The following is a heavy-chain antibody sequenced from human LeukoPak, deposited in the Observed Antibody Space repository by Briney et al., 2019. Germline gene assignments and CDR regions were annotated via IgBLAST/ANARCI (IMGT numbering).Heavy chain of an antibody. Sequence: PGGSLRLSCAASGFTFISYNMNWVRQAPGKGLEWVSDISSSGSTIYFADSVKGRFTISRDNAKNSLYLKMNSLRDEDTAVYYCARLEYYYVSGNYYKLFDYWGQGTLVTVCS. CDR3: ARLEYYYVSGNYYKLFDY. J-gene: IGHJ4*02. CDR1: GFTFISYN. CDR2: ISSSGSTI. D-gene: IGHD3-10*01. V-gene: IGHV3-48*02.